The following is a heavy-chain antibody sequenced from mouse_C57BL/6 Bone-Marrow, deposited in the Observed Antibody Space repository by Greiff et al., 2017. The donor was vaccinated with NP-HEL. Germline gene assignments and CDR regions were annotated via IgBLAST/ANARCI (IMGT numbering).Heavy chain of an antibody. CDR3: ARHRGIYYYSMDY. V-gene: IGHV5-9*01. CDR2: ISGGGGNT. J-gene: IGHJ4*01. CDR1: GFTFSSYT. Sequence: EVNVVESGGGLVKPGGSLKLSCAASGFTFSSYTMSWVRQTPEKRLEWVATISGGGGNTYYPDSVKGRFTISRDNAKNTLYLQMSSLRSEDTALYYCARHRGIYYYSMDYWGQGTSVTVSS.